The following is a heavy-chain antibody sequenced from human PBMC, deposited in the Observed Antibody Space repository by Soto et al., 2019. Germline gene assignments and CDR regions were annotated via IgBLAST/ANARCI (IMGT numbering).Heavy chain of an antibody. J-gene: IGHJ4*02. CDR1: GYIFPGYY. Sequence: ASVKVSCKASGYIFPGYYMHWVRQAPGQGLEWMGWINPNSGGTNYAQKFQDWVTMTRDTSISTAYMELSRLRSDDTAVYYCARAYSSSPANDYWGQGTLVTVSS. CDR2: INPNSGGT. CDR3: ARAYSSSPANDY. D-gene: IGHD6-6*01. V-gene: IGHV1-2*04.